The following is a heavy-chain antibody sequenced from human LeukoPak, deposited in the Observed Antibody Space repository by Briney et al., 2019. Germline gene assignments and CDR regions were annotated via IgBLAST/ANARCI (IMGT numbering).Heavy chain of an antibody. J-gene: IGHJ6*02. CDR3: ARLTKMGAYYGTDV. D-gene: IGHD3-16*01. CDR2: IYNSGNT. CDR1: GGSISSYY. V-gene: IGHV4-59*08. Sequence: SASLSLTCTVSGGSISSYYWSWIRQPPGKGLEWIGYIYNSGNTNYNPSLKSRVTISVDASENQFSLKLSSVTAADTAVYYCARLTKMGAYYGTDVWGQGTTVTVSS.